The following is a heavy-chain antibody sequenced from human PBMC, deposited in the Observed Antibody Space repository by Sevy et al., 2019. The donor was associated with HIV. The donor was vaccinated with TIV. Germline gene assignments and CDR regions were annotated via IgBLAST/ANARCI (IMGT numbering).Heavy chain of an antibody. D-gene: IGHD2-8*01. CDR2: IYTTDSET. J-gene: IGHJ6*02. CDR1: GYSFTRNW. CDR3: ARVQGYCTSGVCYGDYYYGMDV. V-gene: IGHV5-51*01. Sequence: GESLKISCKASGYSFTRNWIGWVRQMPGKGLELIGVIYTTDSETKYSPSFQGQVTISADKSIRTAYLQWSSLQASDTAIYYWARVQGYCTSGVCYGDYYYGMDVWGQGTSVTVSS.